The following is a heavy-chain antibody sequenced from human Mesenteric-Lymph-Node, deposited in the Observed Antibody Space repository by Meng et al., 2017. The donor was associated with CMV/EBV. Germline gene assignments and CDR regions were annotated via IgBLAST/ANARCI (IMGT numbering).Heavy chain of an antibody. CDR2: IGGTDRSI. D-gene: IGHD3-22*01. Sequence: GESLKISCAASGFPFVYYTMNWVRQAPGKGLEWVSSIGGTDRSIHYADSVTGRFTISRDNSKNTLYLQMNSLRAEDTAVYYCAKVRSSGFDYGIHFHYWGQGTLVTVSS. CDR3: AKVRSSGFDYGIHFHY. CDR1: GFPFVYYT. V-gene: IGHV3-21*04. J-gene: IGHJ4*02.